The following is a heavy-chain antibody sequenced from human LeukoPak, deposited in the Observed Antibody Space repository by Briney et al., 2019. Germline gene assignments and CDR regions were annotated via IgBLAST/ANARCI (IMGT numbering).Heavy chain of an antibody. J-gene: IGHJ4*02. D-gene: IGHD3-10*01. V-gene: IGHV3-7*01. CDR2: IKEDGSEK. CDR3: ARTIRGY. CDR1: GFTFSNYW. Sequence: GGSLRLSCATSGFTFSNYWMSWVRQAPGKGLEWVANIKEDGSEKYYVDSVKGRFTISRDNAMNSLYLQMNSLRAEGTAVYYCARTIRGYWGQGTLVTVSS.